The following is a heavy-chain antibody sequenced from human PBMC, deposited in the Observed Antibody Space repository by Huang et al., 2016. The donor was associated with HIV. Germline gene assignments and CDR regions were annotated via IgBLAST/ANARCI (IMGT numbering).Heavy chain of an antibody. CDR2: IKQDESEK. V-gene: IGHV3-7*01. J-gene: IGHJ6*02. CDR3: ATKTAGMDI. Sequence: VESGGRSVQPGGSIKLSWVGSTFTFGAYWMSWVRQPPGKGLHWVANIKQDESEKYYVDSVKGRFNISRDNARKVLFLEMDDLRVEDTAIYFCATKTAGMDIWGQGTTVTVSS. D-gene: IGHD1-7*01. CDR1: TFTFGAYW.